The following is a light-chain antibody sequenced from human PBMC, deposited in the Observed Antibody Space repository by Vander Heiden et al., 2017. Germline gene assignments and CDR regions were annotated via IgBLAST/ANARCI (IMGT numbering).Light chain of an antibody. J-gene: IGKJ2*01. CDR1: QDISNY. CDR3: HQYDNVPYT. Sequence: DIQMTQSPSSLSASVGDRVTITCQASQDISNYLNWYQQKPGKAPKLLIYAATNLETVVPSRFSGSGSGTDFTFTISSLQPEDIATYYCHQYDNVPYTFGQGTKLEIK. CDR2: AAT. V-gene: IGKV1-33*01.